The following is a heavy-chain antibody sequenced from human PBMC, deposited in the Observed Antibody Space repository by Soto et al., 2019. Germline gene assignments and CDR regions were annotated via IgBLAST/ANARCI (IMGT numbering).Heavy chain of an antibody. CDR2: IHHRGST. CDR1: GESFNGYY. D-gene: IGHD6-13*01. Sequence: QVQLQQWGAGLLKPSETLSLTCTAYGESFNGYYWSWIRQPPGKGLEWIGEIHHRGSTNYNPSLKSRVTCSIDTSKRQFDLKVRSVTAADTAVYYCARGKRGSSWYRGEEEYYYYGMDVWGQGTPVTVSS. V-gene: IGHV4-34*01. CDR3: ARGKRGSSWYRGEEEYYYYGMDV. J-gene: IGHJ6*02.